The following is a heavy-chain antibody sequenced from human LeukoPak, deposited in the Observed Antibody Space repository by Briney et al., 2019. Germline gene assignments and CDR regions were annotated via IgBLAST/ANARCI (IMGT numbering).Heavy chain of an antibody. V-gene: IGHV4-4*02. CDR1: GGSISSSNW. J-gene: IGHJ4*02. Sequence: SETLSLTCAVSGGSISSSNWWSWVRQPPGKGLEWIGEIYHSGSTNYNPSLKSRVTISVDKSKNQFSLKLSSVTAADTAVYYCARVYYDSRGGGYYFDYWGQGTLVTVSS. CDR2: IYHSGST. D-gene: IGHD3-22*01. CDR3: ARVYYDSRGGGYYFDY.